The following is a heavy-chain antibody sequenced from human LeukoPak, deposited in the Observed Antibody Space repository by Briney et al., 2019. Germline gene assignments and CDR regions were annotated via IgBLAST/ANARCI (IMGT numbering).Heavy chain of an antibody. CDR2: IYPGDSDT. CDR3: ARARYCSGASCYAEY. J-gene: IGHJ4*02. V-gene: IGHV5-51*01. Sequence: GESLKISCKGSGYSFTTYWIGWVRQMPGKGLEWMGIIYPGDSDTRYSPSFQGQVTISADKSTSTAYLQWSSLKASDTAMYYCARARYCSGASCYAEYWGQGTLVTVSS. D-gene: IGHD2-15*01. CDR1: GYSFTTYW.